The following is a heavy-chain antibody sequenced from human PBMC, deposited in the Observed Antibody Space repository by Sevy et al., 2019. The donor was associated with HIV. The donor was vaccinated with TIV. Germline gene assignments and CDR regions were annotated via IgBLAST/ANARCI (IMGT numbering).Heavy chain of an antibody. CDR3: ARDSVGATGYYYYGMDV. D-gene: IGHD1-26*01. V-gene: IGHV3-21*01. CDR2: ISSSSSYI. Sequence: GGSLRLSCAASGFTFSSYSMNWVRQAPGKGLKWVSSISSSSSYIYYADSVKGRFTISRDNAKNSLYLQMNSLRAEDTAVYYCARDSVGATGYYYYGMDVWGQGTTVTVS. CDR1: GFTFSSYS. J-gene: IGHJ6*02.